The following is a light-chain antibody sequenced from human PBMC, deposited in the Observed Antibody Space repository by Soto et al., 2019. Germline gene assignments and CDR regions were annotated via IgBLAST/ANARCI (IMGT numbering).Light chain of an antibody. CDR1: NSDVGGYNY. Sequence: QSVLAQPASVSGSPGQSITISCTGTNSDVGGYNYVSWYQQYPGTVPKLIIFEVSNRPSGVSYRFSGSKSGNTASLTISGLQAEDEADYYCRSYTSTNTRVFGAGTKVIV. V-gene: IGLV2-14*01. CDR2: EVS. J-gene: IGLJ1*01. CDR3: RSYTSTNTRV.